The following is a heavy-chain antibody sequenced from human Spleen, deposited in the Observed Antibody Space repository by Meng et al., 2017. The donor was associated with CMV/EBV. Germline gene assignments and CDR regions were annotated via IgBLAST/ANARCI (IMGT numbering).Heavy chain of an antibody. CDR1: GFTFSNYW. J-gene: IGHJ4*02. CDR2: IIQDGSEK. V-gene: IGHV3-7*01. Sequence: GESLKISCAASGFTFSNYWMSWVRQAPGKGLEWVANIIQDGSEKYYVDSVKGRFTISRDNAKNSLYLHMNSLRAEDTAVYYCASDVGATLVFDYWGQGTLVTVSS. D-gene: IGHD1-26*01. CDR3: ASDVGATLVFDY.